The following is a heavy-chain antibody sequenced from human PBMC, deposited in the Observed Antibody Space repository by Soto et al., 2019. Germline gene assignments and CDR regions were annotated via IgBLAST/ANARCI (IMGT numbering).Heavy chain of an antibody. J-gene: IGHJ4*02. Sequence: PGGSLRLSCAVSGFSLSDYYISWIRQAPGEGLEWVSYISSSGTGVHYADSVKGRFTISKDNANNSLYLQMNSQRAEDTAVYYCARVRGDSSGSYYFDHWGQGALVTVSS. CDR2: ISSSGTGV. CDR3: ARVRGDSSGSYYFDH. CDR1: GFSLSDYY. V-gene: IGHV3-11*01. D-gene: IGHD3-22*01.